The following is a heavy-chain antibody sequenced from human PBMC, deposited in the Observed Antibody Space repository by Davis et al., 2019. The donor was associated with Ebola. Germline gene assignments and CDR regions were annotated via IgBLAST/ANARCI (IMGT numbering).Heavy chain of an antibody. D-gene: IGHD3-10*01. V-gene: IGHV3-21*01. CDR1: GFTFSSYS. CDR3: ARDRWFFWFDP. Sequence: GGSLRLSCAASGFTFSSYSMNWVRQAPGKGLEWVSSISSSSSYIYYADSVKGRFTISRDNAKNSLYLQMNSLRAEDTAVYYCARDRWFFWFDPWGQGTLVTVSS. CDR2: ISSSSSYI. J-gene: IGHJ5*02.